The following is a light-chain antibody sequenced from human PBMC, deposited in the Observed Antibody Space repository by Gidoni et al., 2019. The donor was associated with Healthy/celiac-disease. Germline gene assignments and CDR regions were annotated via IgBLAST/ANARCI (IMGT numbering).Light chain of an antibody. V-gene: IGKV1-39*01. J-gene: IGKJ4*01. CDR2: AAS. Sequence: IQMTQSPSSLSASVGDRVTIPCRASQSISSYLNWYQQKPGKAPKLLIYAASSLQSGVPSRFSGSGSGTDFTLTISSLQPEDFATYDCQQSYSTPLTYGGXTKVEIK. CDR3: QQSYSTPLT. CDR1: QSISSY.